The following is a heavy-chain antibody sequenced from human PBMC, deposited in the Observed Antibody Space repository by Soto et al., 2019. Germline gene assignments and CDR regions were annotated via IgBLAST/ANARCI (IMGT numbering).Heavy chain of an antibody. V-gene: IGHV3-21*04. CDR1: GFTFSSYS. J-gene: IGHJ3*02. Sequence: GGSLRLSCAASGFTFSSYSMNWVRQAPGKGLEWVSSISSSSTYIYYADSVQGRFAISRDNAKNSLYLQMNSLRAEYMAVYYCARDADILTGSDAFDIWGQGTMVTVSS. CDR3: ARDADILTGSDAFDI. D-gene: IGHD3-9*01. CDR2: ISSSSTYI.